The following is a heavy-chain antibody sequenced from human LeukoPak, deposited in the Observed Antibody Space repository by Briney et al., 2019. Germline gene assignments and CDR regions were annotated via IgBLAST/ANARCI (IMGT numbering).Heavy chain of an antibody. CDR2: IRWNGGYT. J-gene: IGHJ4*02. CDR1: GFSFDDYA. Sequence: SGGSLRLSCAASGFSFDDYAMSWVRQAPGRGLEWVAGIRWNGGYTGYADSVRGRFTISRDNAKNSLYLQMNSLRAEDTAVYYCARFPTYYDILTGGRLDYWGQGTLVTVSS. V-gene: IGHV3-20*04. CDR3: ARFPTYYDILTGGRLDY. D-gene: IGHD3-9*01.